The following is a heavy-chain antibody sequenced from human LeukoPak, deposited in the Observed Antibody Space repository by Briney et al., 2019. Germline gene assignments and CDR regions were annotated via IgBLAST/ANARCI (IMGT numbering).Heavy chain of an antibody. J-gene: IGHJ4*02. Sequence: SETLSLTCTVSGYSISSGYYWGWIRQPPGKGLEWIANIYHSGNTYYNPSLKSRVTISVDTSKNQFSLKLSSVTAADTAVYYCARVGVLRFLEWLHPIDYWGQGTLVTVSS. CDR1: GYSISSGYY. CDR3: ARVGVLRFLEWLHPIDY. D-gene: IGHD3-3*01. CDR2: IYHSGNT. V-gene: IGHV4-38-2*02.